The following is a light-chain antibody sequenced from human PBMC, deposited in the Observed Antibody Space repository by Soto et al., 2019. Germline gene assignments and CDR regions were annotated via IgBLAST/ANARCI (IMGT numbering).Light chain of an antibody. CDR2: GNS. V-gene: IGLV1-40*01. Sequence: QSVLTQPPSVSGAPGQRVTISCTGGSSNIGAPFDVHWYQQLPGTAPKLLIHGNSNRPSGVPDRISGSRSGTSASLAFTGLQAEDEADYYCQAYDSSLSGYVFGTGTKLTVL. CDR3: QAYDSSLSGYV. J-gene: IGLJ1*01. CDR1: SSNIGAPFD.